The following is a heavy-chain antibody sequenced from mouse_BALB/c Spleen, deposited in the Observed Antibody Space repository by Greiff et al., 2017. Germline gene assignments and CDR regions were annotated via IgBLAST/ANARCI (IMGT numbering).Heavy chain of an antibody. CDR3: ARGSLDY. J-gene: IGHJ2*01. CDR2: IDTSDSYT. Sequence: QVQLQQPGAELVMPGASVKMSCKASGYTFTDYWMHWVKQRPGQGLEWIGAIDTSDSYTSYNQKFKGKATLTVDESSSTAYMQLSSLTSEDSAVYYCARGSLDYWGQGTTLTVSS. CDR1: GYTFTDYW. V-gene: IGHV1-69*01.